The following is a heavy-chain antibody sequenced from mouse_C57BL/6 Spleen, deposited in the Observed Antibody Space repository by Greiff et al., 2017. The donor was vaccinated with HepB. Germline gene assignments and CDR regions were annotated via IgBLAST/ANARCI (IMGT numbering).Heavy chain of an antibody. CDR3: ARTSITTVVAKRYFDV. Sequence: VQLQQPGAELVMPGASVKLSCKASGYTFTSYWMHWVKQRPGQGLEWIGEIDPSDSYTNYNQKFKGKSTLTVAKSSSTAYMQLSSLTSEASAVYYCARTSITTVVAKRYFDVWGTGTTVTVSS. D-gene: IGHD1-1*01. V-gene: IGHV1-69*01. J-gene: IGHJ1*03. CDR2: IDPSDSYT. CDR1: GYTFTSYW.